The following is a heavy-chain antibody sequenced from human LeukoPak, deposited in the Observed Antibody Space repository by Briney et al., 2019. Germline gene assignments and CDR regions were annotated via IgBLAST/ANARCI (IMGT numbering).Heavy chain of an antibody. V-gene: IGHV1-2*02. J-gene: IGHJ3*02. CDR3: ARDWMQLWLQGDAFDI. CDR1: GYTFTGYY. CDR2: INPNSGGT. Sequence: ASVKVSCKASGYTFTGYYMHWVRQAPGQGLEWMGWINPNSGGTNYAQKLQGRVTMTTDTSTSTAYMELRSLRSDDTAVYYCARDWMQLWLQGDAFDIWGQGTMVTVSS. D-gene: IGHD5-18*01.